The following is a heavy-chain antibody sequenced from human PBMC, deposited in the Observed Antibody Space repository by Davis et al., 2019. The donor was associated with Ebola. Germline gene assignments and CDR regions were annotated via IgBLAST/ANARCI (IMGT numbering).Heavy chain of an antibody. CDR1: GFTFSTYG. CDR3: ASQDYDILTGYYSPYGMDV. Sequence: GESLKISCAASGFTFSTYGMHWVRQAPGKGLEWLAVIWYDGSNKNYIDSVKGRFTVSRDNSKNMLYLQMNSLRVEDTAVYYCASQDYDILTGYYSPYGMDVWGQGTTVTVSS. D-gene: IGHD3-9*01. V-gene: IGHV3-33*08. J-gene: IGHJ6*02. CDR2: IWYDGSNK.